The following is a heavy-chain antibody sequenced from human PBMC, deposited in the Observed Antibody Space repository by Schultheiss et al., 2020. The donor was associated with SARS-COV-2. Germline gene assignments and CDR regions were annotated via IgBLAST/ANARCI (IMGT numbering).Heavy chain of an antibody. CDR3: ARPSPQDGYNEGYYGMDV. V-gene: IGHV4-38-2*01. J-gene: IGHJ6*02. CDR1: GYSISSGYY. D-gene: IGHD5-24*01. Sequence: SETLSLTCAVSGYSISSGYYWGWIRQPPGKGLEWIGSIYHSGSTNYNPSLKNRVTISVDTSKNQFSLTLSSVTAADTAMYYCARPSPQDGYNEGYYGMDVWGQGTTVTVSS. CDR2: IYHSGST.